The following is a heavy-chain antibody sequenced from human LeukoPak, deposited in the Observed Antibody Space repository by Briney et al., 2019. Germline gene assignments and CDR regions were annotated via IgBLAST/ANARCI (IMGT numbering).Heavy chain of an antibody. CDR2: ISAYNGNT. D-gene: IGHD2-2*01. CDR3: AREGTYRSSTSCSSYYYYYGMDV. Sequence: AXVKVSCKASGGTFSSYAISWVRQAPGQGLEWMGWISAYNGNTNYAQKLQGRVTMTTDTSTSTAYMELRSLRSDDTAVYYCAREGTYRSSTSCSSYYYYYGMDVWGQGTTVTVSS. J-gene: IGHJ6*02. V-gene: IGHV1-18*01. CDR1: GGTFSSYA.